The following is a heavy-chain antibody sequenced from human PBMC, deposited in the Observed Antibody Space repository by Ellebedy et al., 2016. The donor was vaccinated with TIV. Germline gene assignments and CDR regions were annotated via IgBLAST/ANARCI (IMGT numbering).Heavy chain of an antibody. D-gene: IGHD3-9*01. Sequence: ASVKVSXXASGYAFTAYYMHWVRQAPGQGLEWKAWINPKTGGTNYARDFQGRVTLTRDTSISTAYMELSSLRSDDTAVYYCVPRPRDFDPSDEAFDFWGQGTMVTVSS. CDR3: VPRPRDFDPSDEAFDF. V-gene: IGHV1-2*02. CDR2: INPKTGGT. CDR1: GYAFTAYY. J-gene: IGHJ3*01.